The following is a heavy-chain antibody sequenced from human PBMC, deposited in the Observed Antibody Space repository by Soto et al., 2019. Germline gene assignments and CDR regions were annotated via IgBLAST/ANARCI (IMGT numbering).Heavy chain of an antibody. J-gene: IGHJ4*02. CDR1: GGSISSGDYY. D-gene: IGHD2-2*01. CDR3: ARARGAMYFDY. Sequence: SETLSLTCTVSGGSISSGDYYWSWIRQPPGKGLEWIGYIYYSGSTYYNPSLKSRVTISVDTSKNQFSLKLSSVTAADTAVYYCARARGAMYFDYWGQGTLVTVSS. CDR2: IYYSGST. V-gene: IGHV4-30-4*01.